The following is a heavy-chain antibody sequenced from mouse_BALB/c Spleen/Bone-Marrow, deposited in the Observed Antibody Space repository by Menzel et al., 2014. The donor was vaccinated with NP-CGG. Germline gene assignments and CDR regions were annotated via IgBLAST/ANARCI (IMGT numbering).Heavy chain of an antibody. CDR3: AREDYYYAMDY. V-gene: IGHV5-6-3*01. Sequence: EVQVVESGGGLVQPGGSLKLSCAASGFTFSSYGMSWVRQTPDKRLELVATINSNGGSTYYPDSVKGRFTISRDNAKNTLYLQMSSLKSEDTAMYYCAREDYYYAMDYWGQGTSVTASS. CDR1: GFTFSSYG. J-gene: IGHJ4*01. CDR2: INSNGGST.